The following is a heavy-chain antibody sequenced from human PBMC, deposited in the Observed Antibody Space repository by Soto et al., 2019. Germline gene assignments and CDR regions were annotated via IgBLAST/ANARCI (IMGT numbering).Heavy chain of an antibody. J-gene: IGHJ3*02. CDR2: LYSGGST. D-gene: IGHD3-10*01. CDR1: GLMLVPTY. CDR3: ARDRPGDEGDAFDI. V-gene: IGHV3-53*02. Sequence: EVQLVETGGGLIQPGGSRGSSVPPPGLMLVPTYITWAPQAPGKGLEWVSVLYSGGSTHYAGSVKGRFIISRDNSKNTLYLQMNSLRAEDTAVYYCARDRPGDEGDAFDIWGHGTLVTVSS.